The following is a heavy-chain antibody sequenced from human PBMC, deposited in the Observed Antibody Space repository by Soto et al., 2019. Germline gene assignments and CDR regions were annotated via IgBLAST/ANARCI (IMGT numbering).Heavy chain of an antibody. J-gene: IGHJ6*02. V-gene: IGHV4-39*01. CDR2: IYYSGST. Sequence: SETLSLTCTVSGGSISSSSYYWGWIRQPPGKGLEWIGSIYYSGSTYYNPSLKSRVTISVDTSKNQFSLKLSSVTAADTAVYYCARQDSSSWYGYYYYGMDVWGQGTTVTVSS. CDR1: GGSISSSSYY. D-gene: IGHD6-13*01. CDR3: ARQDSSSWYGYYYYGMDV.